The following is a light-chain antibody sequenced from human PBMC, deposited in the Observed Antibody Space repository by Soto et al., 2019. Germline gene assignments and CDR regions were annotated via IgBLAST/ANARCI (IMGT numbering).Light chain of an antibody. CDR2: GAS. J-gene: IGKJ4*01. V-gene: IGKV3-15*01. Sequence: EMVMTQSPATLSVSPGERATLSCRASRSISRNLAWYQQKPGQAPRLLIYGASTRATGIPARFSGSGSGTEFTLTINSLQSEDSAIYYCQPHNNWPVVTFGGGTRVEIK. CDR1: RSISRN. CDR3: QPHNNWPVVT.